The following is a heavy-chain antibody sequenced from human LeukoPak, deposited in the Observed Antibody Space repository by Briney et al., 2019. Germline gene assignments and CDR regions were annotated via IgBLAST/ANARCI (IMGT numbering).Heavy chain of an antibody. D-gene: IGHD3-10*02. Sequence: SETLSLTCTVSGGSISSSSYYWGWIRQPPGKGLEWIGSIYYSGSTHYNPSLKSRVTVSVDTSNNQISLKLSSVTAADTAVYYCVRDHNQYYYGPGVSGGWFDPWGQGTLVTVSS. J-gene: IGHJ5*02. V-gene: IGHV4-39*07. CDR1: GGSISSSSYY. CDR3: VRDHNQYYYGPGVSGGWFDP. CDR2: IYYSGST.